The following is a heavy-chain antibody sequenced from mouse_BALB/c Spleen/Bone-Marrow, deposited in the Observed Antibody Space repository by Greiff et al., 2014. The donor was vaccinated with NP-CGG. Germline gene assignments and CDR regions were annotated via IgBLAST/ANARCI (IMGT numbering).Heavy chain of an antibody. Sequence: QVQLKQSGAELVKPGASLKLSCKASGYTFTSYWMHWVKQRPGQGLEWIGEINPSNGRANYNEKFKSKATLPVDKSSSTAYMQLSSLTSEDSAVYYSAREMVFDMTTGVAEGGYYFDYWGQGTTLTVSS. CDR3: AREMVFDMTTGVAEGGYYFDY. CDR1: GYTFTSYW. J-gene: IGHJ2*01. CDR2: INPSNGRA. D-gene: IGHD2-1*01. V-gene: IGHV1S81*02.